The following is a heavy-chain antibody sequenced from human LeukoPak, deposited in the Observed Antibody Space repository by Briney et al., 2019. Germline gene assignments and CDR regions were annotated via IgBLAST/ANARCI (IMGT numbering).Heavy chain of an antibody. D-gene: IGHD3-22*01. V-gene: IGHV3-30*02. CDR2: IRYDGSNK. Sequence: GGSLRLSCAASGFTFSSYGMSWVRQAPGKGLEWVTLIRYDGSNKYYADSVKGRFTISRDNSRNTLYLQMNSLRAEDTAVFYCAKAGSMIDQQYFDYWGQGTLVTVSS. J-gene: IGHJ4*02. CDR1: GFTFSSYG. CDR3: AKAGSMIDQQYFDY.